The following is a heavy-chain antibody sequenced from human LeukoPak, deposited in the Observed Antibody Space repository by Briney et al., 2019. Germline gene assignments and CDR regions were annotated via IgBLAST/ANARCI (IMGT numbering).Heavy chain of an antibody. CDR1: GGSISSGSYY. CDR3: ARDLSPAYGSGTHP. Sequence: SQTLSLTCTVSGGSISSGSYYWSWIRQPAGKGLEWIGRIYTSGSTNYNPSLKSRVTISVDTSKNQFSLKLSSVTAADTAVYYCARDLSPAYGSGTHPWGQGTLVTVSS. V-gene: IGHV4-61*02. CDR2: IYTSGST. J-gene: IGHJ5*02. D-gene: IGHD3-10*01.